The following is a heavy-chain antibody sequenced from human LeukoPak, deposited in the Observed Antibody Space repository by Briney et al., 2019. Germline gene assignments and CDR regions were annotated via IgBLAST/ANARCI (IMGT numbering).Heavy chain of an antibody. D-gene: IGHD6-19*01. CDR3: ANFERTVAGPYNWFDP. J-gene: IGHJ5*02. CDR1: GYTLTELS. Sequence: GASVKVSCKVSGYTLTELSMHWVRQAPGKGLEWMGGFDPEDGETIYAQKFQGRVTMTEDTSTDTAYMELSSLRSEDTAVYYCANFERTVAGPYNWFDPWGQGTLVTVSS. CDR2: FDPEDGET. V-gene: IGHV1-24*01.